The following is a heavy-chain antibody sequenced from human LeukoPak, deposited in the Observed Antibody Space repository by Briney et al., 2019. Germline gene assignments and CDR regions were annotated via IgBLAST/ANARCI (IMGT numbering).Heavy chain of an antibody. Sequence: SETLSLTCTVSDGSLSSTSSYWGWIRQPPGKGLEWIGYMHYSGNTNYNPSLKSRVTISFDTSKNQFSLNLISATAADTAVYYCARLPGGYWGQGTLVIVSS. CDR1: DGSLSSTSSY. CDR2: MHYSGNT. D-gene: IGHD1-26*01. CDR3: ARLPGGY. J-gene: IGHJ4*02. V-gene: IGHV4-39*01.